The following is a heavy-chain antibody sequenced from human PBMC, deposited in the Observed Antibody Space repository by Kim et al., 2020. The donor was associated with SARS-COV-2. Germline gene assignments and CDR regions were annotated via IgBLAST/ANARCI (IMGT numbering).Heavy chain of an antibody. CDR1: GFTFSSYS. D-gene: IGHD3-10*01. Sequence: GGSLRLSCAASGFTFSSYSMNWVRQAPGKGLEWVSSISTSGSYIYYADSLKGRFTISRDNAKNSLYLQMNSLRAEDTAVYYCARDRGSYPNWFDPWGQGT. CDR3: ARDRGSYPNWFDP. J-gene: IGHJ5*02. V-gene: IGHV3-21*01. CDR2: ISTSGSYI.